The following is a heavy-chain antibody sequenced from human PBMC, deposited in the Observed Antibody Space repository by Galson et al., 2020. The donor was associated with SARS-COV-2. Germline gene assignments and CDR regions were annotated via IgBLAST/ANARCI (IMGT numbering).Heavy chain of an antibody. CDR1: GGSISSSNW. J-gene: IGHJ5*02. V-gene: IGHV4-4*02. D-gene: IGHD2-2*01. CDR2: IYHSGST. Sequence: SETLSLTCAVSGGSISSSNWWSWVRQPPGKGLEWIGEIYHSGSTNYNPSLKSRVTISVDKSKNQFSLKLSSVTAADTAVYYCASIYCSSTSCPNWFDPWGQGTLVTVSS. CDR3: ASIYCSSTSCPNWFDP.